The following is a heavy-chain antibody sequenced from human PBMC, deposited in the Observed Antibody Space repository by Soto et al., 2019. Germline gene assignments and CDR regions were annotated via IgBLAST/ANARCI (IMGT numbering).Heavy chain of an antibody. J-gene: IGHJ4*02. V-gene: IGHV4-4*02. Sequence: NPSETLSLTCAVSGDSISAANWWSWIRQPPGQGLVWIGEVSHDGRTTYNPSLRSRVTISMDKSKNHFSLNLSSVTAADTAVYFCARTEAAAGSILWDYWGQGTLVTVSS. D-gene: IGHD6-13*01. CDR3: ARTEAAAGSILWDY. CDR1: GDSISAANW. CDR2: VSHDGRT.